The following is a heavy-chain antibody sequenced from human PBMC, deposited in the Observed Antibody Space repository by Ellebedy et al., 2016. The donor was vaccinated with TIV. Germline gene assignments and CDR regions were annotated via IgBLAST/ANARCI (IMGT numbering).Heavy chain of an antibody. CDR2: FYSSGST. Sequence: MPSETLSLTCTVSGVSVNRANYYCTWIRQPPGKGLEWIGYFYSSGSTDYKPSLKSRVAISVDTSKNQFSLKLSSVTAADTAVYFCSGAYGRATPKYWGQGTLVTVSS. V-gene: IGHV4-61*01. J-gene: IGHJ4*02. CDR1: GVSVNRANYY. CDR3: SGAYGRATPKY. D-gene: IGHD3-10*01.